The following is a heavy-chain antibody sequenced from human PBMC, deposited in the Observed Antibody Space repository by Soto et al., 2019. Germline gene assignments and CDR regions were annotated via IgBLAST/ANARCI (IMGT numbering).Heavy chain of an antibody. CDR3: ARAFSGGGSIDWFDP. CDR2: IYYSGST. V-gene: IGHV4-59*01. D-gene: IGHD2-15*01. J-gene: IGHJ5*02. CDR1: GGSISSYY. Sequence: ASETLSLTCTASGGSISSYYWSWIRQPPGKGLEWIGYIYYSGSTNYNPSLKSRVTISVDTSKNQFSLKLSSVTAADTAVYYCARAFSGGGSIDWFDPWGQGTLVTVSS.